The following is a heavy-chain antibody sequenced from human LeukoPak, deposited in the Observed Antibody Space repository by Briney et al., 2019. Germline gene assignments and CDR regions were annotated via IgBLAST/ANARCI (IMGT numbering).Heavy chain of an antibody. Sequence: PGGSLRHSCAASGFTFSSYAMSWVRQAPGKGLEWVSAISGSGGSTYYADSVKGRFTISRDNSKNTLYLQMNSLRAEDTAVYYCAKNEYYYDSSGYWIWGQGTLVTVSS. V-gene: IGHV3-23*01. CDR3: AKNEYYYDSSGYWI. D-gene: IGHD3-22*01. CDR1: GFTFSSYA. J-gene: IGHJ4*02. CDR2: ISGSGGST.